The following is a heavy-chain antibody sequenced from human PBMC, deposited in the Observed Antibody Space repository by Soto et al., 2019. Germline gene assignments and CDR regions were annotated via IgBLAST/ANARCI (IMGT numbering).Heavy chain of an antibody. J-gene: IGHJ6*02. CDR1: GGTFSSYA. CDR2: IIPIFGTA. D-gene: IGHD3-3*02. V-gene: IGHV1-69*13. Sequence: SVKVSCKASGGTFSSYAISWVRQAPGQGLEWMGGIIPIFGTANYAKKFQGRVTITADESTSTAYMELSSLRSEDTAVYYCARSAHFWSGYRPDYYYYGMDVWGQGTTVTVSS. CDR3: ARSAHFWSGYRPDYYYYGMDV.